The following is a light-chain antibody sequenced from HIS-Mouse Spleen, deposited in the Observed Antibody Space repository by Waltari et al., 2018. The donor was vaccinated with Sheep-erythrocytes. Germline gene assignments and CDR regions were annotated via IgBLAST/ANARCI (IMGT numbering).Light chain of an antibody. V-gene: IGKV3-11*01. Sequence: EIVFTHSPATLSFSPGERATLSSMASQSVSSYLAWYQQKPGQGPRLLIYDASNRATGIPARFSGRGSGTDVNLTSSSLEPEDFAVYYCQQRSNWYTFGQGTKLEIK. CDR2: DAS. CDR3: QQRSNWYT. J-gene: IGKJ2*01. CDR1: QSVSSY.